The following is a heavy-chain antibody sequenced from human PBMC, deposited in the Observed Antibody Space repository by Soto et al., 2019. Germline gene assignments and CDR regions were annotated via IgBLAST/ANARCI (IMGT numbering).Heavy chain of an antibody. CDR3: ARSPLGEYYFDY. J-gene: IGHJ4*02. CDR2: IYSGGST. V-gene: IGHV3-53*01. Sequence: GGSLRLSCAASGFTVSSNYMSWVRQAPGKGLEWVSVIYSGGSTYYADSVKGRFTISRDNSKNTLYLQMNSLRAEDTAVYYCARSPLGEYYFDYWGQGTLVTSPQ. D-gene: IGHD3-10*01. CDR1: GFTVSSNY.